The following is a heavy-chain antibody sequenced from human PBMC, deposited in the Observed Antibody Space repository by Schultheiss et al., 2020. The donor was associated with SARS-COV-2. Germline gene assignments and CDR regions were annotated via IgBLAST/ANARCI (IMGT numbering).Heavy chain of an antibody. V-gene: IGHV4-61*08. CDR2: INHSGST. CDR1: GGSISSGGYY. J-gene: IGHJ3*02. Sequence: SETLSLTCTVSGGSISSGGYYWSWIRQHPGKGLEWIGEINHSGSTNYNPSLKSRVTISVDTSKNQFSLKLSSVTAADTAVYYCATEAYCGGDCYSDNAFDIWGQGTMVTVSS. CDR3: ATEAYCGGDCYSDNAFDI. D-gene: IGHD2-21*02.